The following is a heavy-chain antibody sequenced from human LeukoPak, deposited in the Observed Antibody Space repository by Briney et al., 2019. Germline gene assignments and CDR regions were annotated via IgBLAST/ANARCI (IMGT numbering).Heavy chain of an antibody. V-gene: IGHV3-23*01. CDR2: ISGRDGST. CDR1: GFSFSSYA. D-gene: IGHD2-21*01. Sequence: GGSLRLSCAASGFSFSSYAMSWVRQAPGKGLEWVSNISGRDGSTYHADSVKGRFTISRDSSKNTLFLQMNRLRPEDAAVYYCAKAPVTTCRGAYCYPFDYWGQGTLVTVSS. J-gene: IGHJ4*02. CDR3: AKAPVTTCRGAYCYPFDY.